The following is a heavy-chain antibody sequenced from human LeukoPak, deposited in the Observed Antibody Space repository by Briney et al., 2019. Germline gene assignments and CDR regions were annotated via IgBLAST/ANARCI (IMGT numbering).Heavy chain of an antibody. V-gene: IGHV4-39*01. CDR1: GASISSSGSY. D-gene: IGHD3-10*01. Sequence: SQTLSLICTVSGASISSSGSYWTWIRQPPGKGLEWIGGISYSGSTYYNPSLKSRGTLSVDTSKNQFSLRLNSVTAADTAVYYCARRYYGSLSYPAYFDYWGQGSLVTVSS. CDR2: ISYSGST. CDR3: ARRYYGSLSYPAYFDY. J-gene: IGHJ4*02.